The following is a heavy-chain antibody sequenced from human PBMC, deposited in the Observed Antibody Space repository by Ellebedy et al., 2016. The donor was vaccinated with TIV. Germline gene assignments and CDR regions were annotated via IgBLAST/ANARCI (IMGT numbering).Heavy chain of an antibody. CDR1: GFTFGSFA. CDR2: ISGGGDNT. CDR3: AKGTSSGFNYDRVGCEY. J-gene: IGHJ4*02. V-gene: IGHV3-23*01. Sequence: GGSLRLSCAASGFTFGSFAMHWVRQAPGKGLEWLSVISGGGDNTYHADPVKGRFTIIRDNSKNTLYLQMDRLRAEDTAVYYCAKGTSSGFNYDRVGCEYWGQGTLVTVSS. D-gene: IGHD3-22*01.